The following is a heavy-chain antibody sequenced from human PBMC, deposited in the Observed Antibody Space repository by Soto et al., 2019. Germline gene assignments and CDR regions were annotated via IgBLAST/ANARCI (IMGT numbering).Heavy chain of an antibody. J-gene: IGHJ3*02. CDR2: IYYSGST. D-gene: IGHD1-26*01. CDR1: ACPISTYY. CDR3: ARRYGSAFDI. Sequence: SDNLSLTYTISACPISTYYWSWIRQPPGKGLEWVGYIYYSGSTNYNPSLKSRVTISVDTSKNQFSLKLSSVTAADTAVYYCARRYGSAFDIWGQGTMVS. V-gene: IGHV4-59*08.